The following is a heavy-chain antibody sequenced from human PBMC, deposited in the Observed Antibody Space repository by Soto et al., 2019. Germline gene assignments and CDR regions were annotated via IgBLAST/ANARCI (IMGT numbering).Heavy chain of an antibody. Sequence: EVQLLESGGGLVQPGGSLRLSCAASGFTFTSYAMCWVRQAPGKGLEWVSSISSSSSYIYYADSVKGRFTISRDNAKNSLYLQMNSLRAEDTAVYYCARAIFGVVIPYYYYYGMDVWGQGTTVTVSS. CDR2: ISSSSSYI. V-gene: IGHV3-21*01. CDR1: GFTFTSYA. CDR3: ARAIFGVVIPYYYYYGMDV. D-gene: IGHD3-3*01. J-gene: IGHJ6*02.